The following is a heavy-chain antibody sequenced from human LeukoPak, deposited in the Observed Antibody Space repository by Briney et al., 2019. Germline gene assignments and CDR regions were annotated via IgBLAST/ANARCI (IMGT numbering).Heavy chain of an antibody. J-gene: IGHJ4*02. CDR1: GYTFTSYD. CDR3: AKDGITLTYSGSYYGDYFDY. Sequence: ASVKVSCKASGYTFTSYDINWVRQATGQGLEWMGWMNPNSGNTGYAQKFQGRVTMTRNTSISTAYMELSSLRSEDTAVYYCAKDGITLTYSGSYYGDYFDYWGQGTLVTVSS. D-gene: IGHD1-26*01. CDR2: MNPNSGNT. V-gene: IGHV1-8*01.